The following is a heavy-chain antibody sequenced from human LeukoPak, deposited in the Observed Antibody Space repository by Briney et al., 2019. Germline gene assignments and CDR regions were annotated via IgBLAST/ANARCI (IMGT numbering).Heavy chain of an antibody. CDR1: GFPFSSYA. D-gene: IGHD6-13*01. J-gene: IGHJ4*02. V-gene: IGHV3-23*01. CDR2: VSGSVSST. CDR3: AKDLYSSSHSSPSLDC. Sequence: PGESLRLSCSASGFPFSSYAMSWVRQAPGKGLEWVSAVSGSVSSTYYTDSVKGRFTISRDNSKDTLYLQMNSLRAADTAVYYCAKDLYSSSHSSPSLDCWGQGTLSPSPQ.